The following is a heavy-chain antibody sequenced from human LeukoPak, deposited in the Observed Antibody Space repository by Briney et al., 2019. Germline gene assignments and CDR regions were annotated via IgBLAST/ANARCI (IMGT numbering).Heavy chain of an antibody. CDR2: ISGSGGST. CDR3: AKERVAGTCYYYYGMDV. CDR1: GFTFSSYA. D-gene: IGHD6-19*01. Sequence: GASLRLSCAASGFTFSSYAMSWVRQAPGKGLEWVSAISGSGGSTYYADSVKGRFTISRDNSKNTLYLQMNSLRAEDTAVYYCAKERVAGTCYYYYGMDVWGRGTTVTVSS. J-gene: IGHJ6*02. V-gene: IGHV3-23*01.